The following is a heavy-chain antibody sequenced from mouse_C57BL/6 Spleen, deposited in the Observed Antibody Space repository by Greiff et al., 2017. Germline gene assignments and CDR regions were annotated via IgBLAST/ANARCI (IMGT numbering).Heavy chain of an antibody. CDR3: ARGGHYGYERYAMDY. J-gene: IGHJ4*01. V-gene: IGHV1-82*01. CDR2: IYPGDGDT. CDR1: GYAFSSSW. Sequence: QVQLKESGPELVKPGASVKISCKASGYAFSSSWMNWVKQRPGKGLEWIGRIYPGDGDTNYNGKFKGKATLTADKSSSTAYMQLSSLTSEDSAVYFGARGGHYGYERYAMDYWGQGTSVTVSS. D-gene: IGHD2-2*01.